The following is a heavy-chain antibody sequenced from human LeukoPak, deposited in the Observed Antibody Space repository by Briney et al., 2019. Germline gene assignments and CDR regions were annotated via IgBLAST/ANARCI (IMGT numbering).Heavy chain of an antibody. CDR3: AREPYYDILTGYLDY. J-gene: IGHJ4*02. Sequence: GSSVKVSCKASGGTFNSHAFSWVRQAPGQGLEWMGGIVPMFGTANYAQKFQGRVTITADESTSTAYMELSSLRSEDTAVYYCAREPYYDILTGYLDYWGQGTLVTVSS. CDR2: IVPMFGTA. CDR1: GGTFNSHA. V-gene: IGHV1-69*01. D-gene: IGHD3-9*01.